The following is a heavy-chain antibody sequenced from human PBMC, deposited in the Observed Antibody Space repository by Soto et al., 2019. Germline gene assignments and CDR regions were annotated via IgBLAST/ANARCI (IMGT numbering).Heavy chain of an antibody. D-gene: IGHD3-22*01. CDR1: GDTFSSYA. V-gene: IGHV1-69*13. J-gene: IGHJ5*02. CDR3: ARDTYDYQSSGYQGWVVR. CDR2: IIPIFGTA. Sequence: SVKISCKSSGDTFSSYAISWVRQAPGQGLEWMGWIIPIFGTANYAQKFQGRVTITADESTSTAYMELSSLKSDATAVYYCARDTYDYQSSGYQGWVVRWGQGNL.